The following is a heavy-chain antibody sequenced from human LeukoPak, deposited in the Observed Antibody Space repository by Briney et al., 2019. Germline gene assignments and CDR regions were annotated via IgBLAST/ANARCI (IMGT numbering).Heavy chain of an antibody. CDR2: ISYDGSNK. D-gene: IGHD1-26*01. J-gene: IGHJ6*03. CDR1: GFTFSSYA. CDR3: ARDPYSGAYGDTYYYYMDV. V-gene: IGHV3-30*04. Sequence: GGSLRLSCAASGFTFSSYAMHWVRQAPGKGLEWVAVISYDGSNKYYADSVKGRFTISRDNARNSLYLQMNSLRAEDTAVYYCARDPYSGAYGDTYYYYMDVWGKGTTVTISS.